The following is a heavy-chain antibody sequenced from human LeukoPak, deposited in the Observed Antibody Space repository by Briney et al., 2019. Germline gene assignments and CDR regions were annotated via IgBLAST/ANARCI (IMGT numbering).Heavy chain of an antibody. D-gene: IGHD3-10*01. CDR1: GFTFSSYA. CDR2: ISSSSSYI. J-gene: IGHJ4*02. CDR3: ARVYYYGSGSYWRLFSYFDY. V-gene: IGHV3-21*01. Sequence: GGSLRLSCAASGFTFSSYAMSWVRQAPGKGLEWVSSISSSSSYIYYADSVKGRFTISRDSAKNSLYLQMNSLRAEDTAVYYCARVYYYGSGSYWRLFSYFDYWGQGTLVTVSS.